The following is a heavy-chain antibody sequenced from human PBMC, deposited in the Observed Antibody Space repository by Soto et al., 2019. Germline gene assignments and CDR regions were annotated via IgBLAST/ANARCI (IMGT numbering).Heavy chain of an antibody. V-gene: IGHV4-34*12. CDR2: LIHGGST. D-gene: IGHD3-16*01. CDR1: GASLGGFH. CDR3: ARSPLGYDYVRQTRREVGDSFDI. J-gene: IGHJ3*02. Sequence: SETLSLTCAIYGASLGGFHWTWLRQAPGKGLEWIGELIHGGSTNYNPSLKSRVSFSLDTSKNQFSLHLMSVTAADTAVYYCARSPLGYDYVRQTRREVGDSFDIWGRGTMVTV.